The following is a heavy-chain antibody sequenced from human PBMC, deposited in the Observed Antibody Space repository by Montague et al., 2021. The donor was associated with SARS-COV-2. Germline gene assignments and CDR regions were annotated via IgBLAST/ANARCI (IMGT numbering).Heavy chain of an antibody. J-gene: IGHJ3*01. V-gene: IGHV3-23*03. CDR1: GFTFSSYA. CDR2: IYSGGSST. CDR3: AKDSVGAFDF. Sequence: SLRLSCAASGFTFSSYAMSWVRQAPGKGLEWVSVIYSGGSSTYYADSVEGRFTISRDDSRNTLYLQINSLRAEDTAVYYCAKDSVGAFDFWGQGTMVTVSS.